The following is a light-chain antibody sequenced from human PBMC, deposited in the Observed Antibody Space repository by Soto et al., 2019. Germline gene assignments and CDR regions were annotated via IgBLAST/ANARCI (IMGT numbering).Light chain of an antibody. CDR3: QSYDSSMSGYV. Sequence: DLKHPPAGLGAPGHSVTFSRTGNRSNIGAGYDVHWYQQLPGTAPKLLIYGNSNRPSGVPDRFSGSKSGTSASLAITGLQAEDEADYYCQSYDSSMSGYVFGTGT. J-gene: IGLJ1*01. V-gene: IGLV1-40*01. CDR1: RSNIGAGYD. CDR2: GNS.